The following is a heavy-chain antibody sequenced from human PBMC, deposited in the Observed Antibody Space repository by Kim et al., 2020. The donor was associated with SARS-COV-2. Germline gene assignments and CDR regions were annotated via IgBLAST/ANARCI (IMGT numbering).Heavy chain of an antibody. CDR3: AREAAAGTKYFYY. CDR2: IYYSGST. D-gene: IGHD6-13*01. CDR1: GGSISSSSYY. Sequence: SETLSLTCTVSGGSISSSSYYWGWIRQPPGKGLEWIGSIYYSGSTYYNPSLKSRVTISVDTSKNQFSLKLSSVTAADTAVYYCAREAAAGTKYFYYWGQGTLVTVSS. V-gene: IGHV4-39*02. J-gene: IGHJ4*02.